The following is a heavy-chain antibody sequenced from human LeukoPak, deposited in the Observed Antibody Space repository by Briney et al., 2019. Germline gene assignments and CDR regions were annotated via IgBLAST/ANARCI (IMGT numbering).Heavy chain of an antibody. CDR3: ARLSYWVFEI. J-gene: IGHJ3*02. D-gene: IGHD2-21*01. CDR2: IYSSGST. Sequence: GGSLRLSCAASGFTVSSNYMSWVRQAPGKGLEWVSVIYSSGSTYYADSVKGRFTISRDNSKNTLYLQMNSLRAEDTAVYYCARLSYWVFEIWGQGTMVTVSS. V-gene: IGHV3-53*01. CDR1: GFTVSSNY.